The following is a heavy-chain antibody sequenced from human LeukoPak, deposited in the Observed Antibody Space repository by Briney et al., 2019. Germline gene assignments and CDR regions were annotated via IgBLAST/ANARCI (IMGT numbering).Heavy chain of an antibody. J-gene: IGHJ6*03. CDR2: ISYDGSNK. CDR3: AKRGDGYNSRRYCMDV. D-gene: IGHD5-24*01. CDR1: GFTFSSYG. V-gene: IGHV3-30*18. Sequence: GGSLRLSCAASGFTFSSYGMHWVRQAPGKGLEWVAVISYDGSNKYYADSVKGRFTISRDNSKNTLYLQMNSLRAEDTAVYYCAKRGDGYNSRRYCMDVWGKGTTVTVSS.